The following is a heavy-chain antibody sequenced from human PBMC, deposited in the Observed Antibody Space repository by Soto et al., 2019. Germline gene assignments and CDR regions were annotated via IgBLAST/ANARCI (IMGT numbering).Heavy chain of an antibody. J-gene: IGHJ4*02. D-gene: IGHD4-17*01. CDR1: GGSFSGYY. CDR3: ASLYGDYVDY. V-gene: IGHV4-34*01. CDR2: INHSGST. Sequence: QVQLQQWGAGLLKPSETLSLTCAVYGGSFSGYYWSWIRQPPGKGLEWIGEINHSGSTNYNPSLKSRVTISVDTSKNQFSLKLSSVTAADTAGYYCASLYGDYVDYCGQGTLVTVAS.